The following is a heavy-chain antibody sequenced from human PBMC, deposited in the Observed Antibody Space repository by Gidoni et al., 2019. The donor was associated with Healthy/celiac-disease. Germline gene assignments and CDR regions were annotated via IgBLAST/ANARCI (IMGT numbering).Heavy chain of an antibody. CDR3: TTDLDSGYDPYFDY. CDR2: IKSKTDGGTT. Sequence: EVQLVESGGGLVKPGGSLRLSCAASGFTFSNAWMSWVRQAPGKGLEWVGRIKSKTDGGTTDYAAPVKGRFTISRDDSKNTLYLQMNSLKTEDTAVYYCTTDLDSGYDPYFDYWGQGTLVTVSS. D-gene: IGHD5-12*01. J-gene: IGHJ4*02. CDR1: GFTFSNAW. V-gene: IGHV3-15*01.